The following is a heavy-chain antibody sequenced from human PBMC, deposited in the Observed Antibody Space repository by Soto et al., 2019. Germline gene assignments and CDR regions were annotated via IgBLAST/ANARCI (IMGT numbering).Heavy chain of an antibody. CDR2: IIPIFGTA. D-gene: IGHD4-17*01. J-gene: IGHJ6*02. CDR1: GGTFSSYA. V-gene: IGHV1-69*01. CDR3: ARDLSTVTNDYYYYYGMDV. Sequence: QVQLVQSGAEVKKPGSSVKVSCKASGGTFSSYAISWVRQAPGQGLEWMGGIIPIFGTANYAQKFQGRVTMTADESTSTAYMELSSLRSEDTAVYYCARDLSTVTNDYYYYYGMDVWGQVTTVTVAS.